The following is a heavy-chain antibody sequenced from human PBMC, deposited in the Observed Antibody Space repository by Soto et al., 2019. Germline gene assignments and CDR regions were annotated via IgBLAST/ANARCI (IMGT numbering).Heavy chain of an antibody. CDR2: IYSGGYT. Sequence: EVQLVESGGGLIQPGGSLRLSCAVSGFTVSNNYMSWVRQAPGKGLEGVSVIYSGGYTAYGDSVKGRFTISRDNSKNTPKPKMKRAGGEDTAWFFCATQPGGGGYWGQGTLVTVSS. CDR3: ATQPGGGGY. D-gene: IGHD1-1*01. V-gene: IGHV3-53*01. CDR1: GFTVSNNY. J-gene: IGHJ4*02.